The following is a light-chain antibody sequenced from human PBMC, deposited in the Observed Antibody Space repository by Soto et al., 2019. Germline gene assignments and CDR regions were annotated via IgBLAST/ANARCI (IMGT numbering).Light chain of an antibody. CDR2: KAS. CDR1: HSSSSW. V-gene: IGKV1-5*03. J-gene: IGKJ1*01. CDR3: QQYNSSPT. Sequence: DIQMTQSPSTLSASVGDRVTITCRASHSSSSWLAWYQQKPGKAPKLLIYKASSVESGVPSRFSGSGSGTEFTLTISIRHPDDFAAYYCQQYNSSPTFGQGTKVEIK.